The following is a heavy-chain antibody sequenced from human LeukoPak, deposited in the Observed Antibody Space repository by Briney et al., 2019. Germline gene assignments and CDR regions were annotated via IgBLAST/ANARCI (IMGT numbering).Heavy chain of an antibody. CDR1: GFTFNTFN. CDR3: ARGHYDVLAASYKWTPDY. V-gene: IGHV3-21*01. J-gene: IGHJ4*02. D-gene: IGHD3-9*01. CDR2: ITSGGDYI. Sequence: PGGSLRLSCAASGFTFNTFNMNWVRQAPGKGLEWVSSITSGGDYINYADSVKGRFTTSRDKATNSLSLQLNSLRVEATAVHYCARGHYDVLAASYKWTPDYWGQGTLVTVSS.